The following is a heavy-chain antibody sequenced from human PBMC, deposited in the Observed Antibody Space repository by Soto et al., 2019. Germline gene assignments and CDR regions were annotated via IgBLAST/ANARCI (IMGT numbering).Heavy chain of an antibody. Sequence: ASVKVSCKASGYTFTSYYMHWVRQAPGQGLEWMGIINPSGGSTSYAQKFQGRVTMTRDTSTSTVYMELSSLRSEDTAVYYCAIVIGIEYAFDIWGQGTMVTVSS. CDR3: AIVIGIEYAFDI. V-gene: IGHV1-46*01. CDR2: INPSGGST. CDR1: GYTFTSYY. J-gene: IGHJ3*02. D-gene: IGHD3-22*01.